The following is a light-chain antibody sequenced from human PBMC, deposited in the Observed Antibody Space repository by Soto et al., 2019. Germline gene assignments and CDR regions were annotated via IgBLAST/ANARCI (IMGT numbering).Light chain of an antibody. CDR2: GVY. V-gene: IGKV3-20*01. J-gene: IGKJ1*01. CDR1: ESLRTNS. CDR3: QQYGYSFWT. Sequence: EVVLTQSPGTLSLSLGERASLSCRASESLRTNSLACYQQKPGQAPRLLISGVYSRAAGIPDRFSGSGSGTDFTLTISRLEPEDSAMYYCQQYGYSFWTFGQGTKVDIK.